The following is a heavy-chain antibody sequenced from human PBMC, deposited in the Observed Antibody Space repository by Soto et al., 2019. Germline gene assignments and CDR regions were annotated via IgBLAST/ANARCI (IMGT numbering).Heavy chain of an antibody. CDR3: ARGQRTGLITTWFDY. J-gene: IGHJ4*02. D-gene: IGHD3-22*01. CDR1: GGSISSGDYY. V-gene: IGHV4-30-4*01. CDR2: IYYSGGT. Sequence: PSETLSLTCTVSGGSISSGDYYWSWIRQPPGKGLEWIGYIYYSGGTNYVPSLKSRVTISVDTSKNQFSLKLNSVTAADTGVYYCARGQRTGLITTWFDYWGQGTPVTVSS.